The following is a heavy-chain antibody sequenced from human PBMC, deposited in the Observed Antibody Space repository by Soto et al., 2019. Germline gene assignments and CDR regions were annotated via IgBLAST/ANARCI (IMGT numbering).Heavy chain of an antibody. Sequence: PSETPSLTCGVHGGSLTGYSWSYIRESPGKGLERIGEISDGGSTNYNPSLKSRVTISVDKSKNKFSLRLSSVTAADTAVYYCARDRNYYGLDVWGQGTTVTVSS. CDR1: GGSLTGYS. J-gene: IGHJ6*02. V-gene: IGHV4-34*01. CDR2: ISDGGST. CDR3: ARDRNYYGLDV.